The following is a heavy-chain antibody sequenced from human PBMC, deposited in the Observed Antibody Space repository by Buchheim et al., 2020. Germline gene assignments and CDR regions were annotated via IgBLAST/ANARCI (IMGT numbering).Heavy chain of an antibody. CDR3: TTDFLRYGDYEMDY. J-gene: IGHJ4*02. Sequence: EVQLVESGGGLVKPGGSLRLSCAASGFTFSNAWMSWVRQAPGKGLEWVGRIKSITDGGTTDYAAPVKGRFTISRDDSKNTLYLQMNSLKTEDTAVYYCTTDFLRYGDYEMDYWGQGTL. CDR1: GFTFSNAW. CDR2: IKSITDGGTT. V-gene: IGHV3-15*01. D-gene: IGHD4-17*01.